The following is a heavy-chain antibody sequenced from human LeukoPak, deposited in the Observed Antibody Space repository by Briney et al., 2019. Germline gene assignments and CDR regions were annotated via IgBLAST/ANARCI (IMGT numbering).Heavy chain of an antibody. V-gene: IGHV3-23*01. CDR1: GFTFSSYA. Sequence: GGSLRLSCAASGFTFSSYAMSWVRQAPGKGLEWVSAISGSGGSIYYADSVKGRFTISRDNSKNTLYLQMNSLRVDDTVVYYCARDRGYSTFDYWGQGTLVTVSS. D-gene: IGHD4-23*01. CDR2: ISGSGGSI. CDR3: ARDRGYSTFDY. J-gene: IGHJ4*02.